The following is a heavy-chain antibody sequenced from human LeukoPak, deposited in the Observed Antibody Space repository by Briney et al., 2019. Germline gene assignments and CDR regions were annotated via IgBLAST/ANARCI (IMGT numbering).Heavy chain of an antibody. CDR2: IKSKTDGGTT. D-gene: IGHD3-22*01. J-gene: IGHJ6*02. V-gene: IGHV3-15*07. CDR3: TYYRRDPAGFYYGMDV. Sequence: GGSLRLSCAASGFTFSNAWMNWVRQTPGKGLEWVGRIKSKTDGGTTDYAAPVKGRFTVSRDDSKNTAYLQMDSLKTEDTGVYYCTYYRRDPAGFYYGMDVWGQRTSVTVSS. CDR1: GFTFSNAW.